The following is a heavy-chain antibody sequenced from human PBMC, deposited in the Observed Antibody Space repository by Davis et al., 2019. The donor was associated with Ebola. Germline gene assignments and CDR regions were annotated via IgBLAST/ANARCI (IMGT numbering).Heavy chain of an antibody. D-gene: IGHD6-13*01. Sequence: GESLKISCKGSGYSFTSYWIGWVRQMPGKGLEWMGIIYPGDSDTRYSPSFQGQVTISADKSISTAYLQWSSLKASDTAMYYCARGPIAAAGSYYYYGMDVWGQGTTVTVSS. V-gene: IGHV5-51*01. CDR1: GYSFTSYW. J-gene: IGHJ6*02. CDR2: IYPGDSDT. CDR3: ARGPIAAAGSYYYYGMDV.